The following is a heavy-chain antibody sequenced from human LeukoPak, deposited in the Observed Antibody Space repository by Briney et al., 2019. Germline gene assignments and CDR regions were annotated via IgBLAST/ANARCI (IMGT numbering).Heavy chain of an antibody. CDR2: ISGSGGST. CDR3: AKTQRYSSRPYDY. CDR1: GFTFGDYA. D-gene: IGHD6-19*01. V-gene: IGHV3-23*01. J-gene: IGHJ4*02. Sequence: GGSLRLSCTASGFTFGDYAMSWFRQAPGKGLEWVSAISGSGGSTYYADSVKGRFTISRDNSKNTLYLQMNSLRAEGTAVYYCAKTQRYSSRPYDYWGQGTLVTVSS.